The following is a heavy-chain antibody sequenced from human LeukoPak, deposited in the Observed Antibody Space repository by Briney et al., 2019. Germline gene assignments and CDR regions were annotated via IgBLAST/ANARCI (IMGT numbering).Heavy chain of an antibody. J-gene: IGHJ6*03. CDR1: GGTFSSYA. CDR3: ATAYVDIVATSDYYYYYMDV. V-gene: IGHV1-69*06. CDR2: IIPIFGTA. D-gene: IGHD5-12*01. Sequence: SVKVSCKASGGTFSSYAISWVRQAPGQGLEWMGGIIPIFGTANYAQKFQGRVTMTEDTSTDTAYMELSSLSSEDTAVYYCATAYVDIVATSDYYYYYMDVWGKGTTVTVSS.